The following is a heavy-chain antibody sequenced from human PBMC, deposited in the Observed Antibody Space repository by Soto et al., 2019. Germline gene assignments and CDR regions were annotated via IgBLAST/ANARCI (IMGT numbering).Heavy chain of an antibody. CDR2: INHSGST. V-gene: IGHV4-34*01. CDR3: ARDKITGLFDY. D-gene: IGHD2-8*02. Sequence: QVQLQQWGAGLLKPSETLSLTCAVYGGSFSGYYWTWIRQPPGTGLEWSGEINHSGSTNYNPSLKSRVTISVDTSKNPVSLKLTAVTAADTAVYYCARDKITGLFDYWGQGTLVTVSS. CDR1: GGSFSGYY. J-gene: IGHJ4*02.